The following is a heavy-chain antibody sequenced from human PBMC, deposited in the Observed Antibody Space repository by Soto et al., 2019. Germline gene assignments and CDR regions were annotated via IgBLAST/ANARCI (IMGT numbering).Heavy chain of an antibody. J-gene: IGHJ6*02. CDR2: IYFNGNT. V-gene: IGHV4-59*01. CDR1: GDSINSYY. CDR3: ARRRTWLERYGLDV. D-gene: IGHD5-12*01. Sequence: SDTLSLTCTVCGDSINSYYWISIWQSSGKGLEWIGQIYFNGNTNYNPSLRSRVTISVDTSKDQFSLKLDSVTSADTAVYYCARRRTWLERYGLDVWGQGTTVT.